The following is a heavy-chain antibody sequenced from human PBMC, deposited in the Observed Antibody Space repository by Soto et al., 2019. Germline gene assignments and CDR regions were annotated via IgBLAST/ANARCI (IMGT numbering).Heavy chain of an antibody. CDR1: GYIFTTYS. Sequence: ASVKVSCKASGYIFTTYSITWVRQAPGQGLEWMGWVSASNGKTNYAQKFQDRVTMTTDTSTTTAYMELRSLRSDDTAVYYCARGAFGVYASWFDPWGQGTLVTVSS. J-gene: IGHJ5*02. CDR2: VSASNGKT. D-gene: IGHD2-2*01. V-gene: IGHV1-18*04. CDR3: ARGAFGVYASWFDP.